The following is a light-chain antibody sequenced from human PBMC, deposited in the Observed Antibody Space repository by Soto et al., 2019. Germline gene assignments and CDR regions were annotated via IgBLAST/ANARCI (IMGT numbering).Light chain of an antibody. CDR2: WAS. Sequence: DVVMTQSPDSLAVSLGERATINCKSSQSVLFTAKNKNYLAWFQQKPGQPPKLLIYWASTRDSGVPDRFNGSGAGTDFTLTISNLQPEDVAVYYCHQYYSFPHSFGQGTRLEMK. CDR3: HQYYSFPHS. J-gene: IGKJ2*01. CDR1: QSVLFTAKNKNY. V-gene: IGKV4-1*01.